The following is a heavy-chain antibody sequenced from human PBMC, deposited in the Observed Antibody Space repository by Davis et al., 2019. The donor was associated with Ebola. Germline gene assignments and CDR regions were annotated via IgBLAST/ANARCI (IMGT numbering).Heavy chain of an antibody. J-gene: IGHJ4*02. D-gene: IGHD2-15*01. Sequence: GESLKISCAASGFTFSSYAMTWVRQAPGKGLEWVSTISGSSGATYYADSVRGRFTISRDNSKNTVYLQMNSLRAEDTALYYCAKGVRGYCSGGSCYTDYWGQGTLVTVPS. CDR1: GFTFSSYA. CDR3: AKGVRGYCSGGSCYTDY. CDR2: ISGSSGAT. V-gene: IGHV3-23*01.